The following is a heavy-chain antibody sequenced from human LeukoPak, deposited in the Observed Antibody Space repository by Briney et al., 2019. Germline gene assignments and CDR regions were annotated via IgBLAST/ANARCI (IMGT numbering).Heavy chain of an antibody. D-gene: IGHD6-13*01. CDR2: INPNSGGT. J-gene: IGHJ3*02. CDR1: GYTFTGYY. Sequence: ASVKVSCKASGYTFTGYYMHWVRQAPGQGLEWMGWINPNSGGTNYAQKFQGWVTMTRDTSISTAYMELSRLRSDDTAVYYCARGRSWYGGCDAFDIWGQGTMVTVSS. V-gene: IGHV1-2*04. CDR3: ARGRSWYGGCDAFDI.